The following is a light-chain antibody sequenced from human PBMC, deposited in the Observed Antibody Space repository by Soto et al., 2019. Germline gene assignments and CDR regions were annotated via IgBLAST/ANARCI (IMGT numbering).Light chain of an antibody. CDR3: SSYVGDNNVV. J-gene: IGLJ2*01. V-gene: IGLV2-8*01. Sequence: QSALTQPASVSGSPGQSITISCTGASTDANDYNYVSWYQQYPGKAPKLIIYEVIRRPSGVPDRFSGSKTGNTASLTVSGLQAEDEANYYCSSYVGDNNVVFGGGTKLTVL. CDR1: STDANDYNY. CDR2: EVI.